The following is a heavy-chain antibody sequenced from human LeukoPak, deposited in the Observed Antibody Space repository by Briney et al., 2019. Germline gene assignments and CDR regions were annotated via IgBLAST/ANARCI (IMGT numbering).Heavy chain of an antibody. CDR3: TTLSMIRSPDHSLDGFDV. D-gene: IGHD3-22*01. J-gene: IGHJ3*01. V-gene: IGHV3-15*01. CDR2: VKARSEGETT. Sequence: GGSLRLSCSASGFIFNIAWMSWVRQAPGKGLEWVGRVKARSEGETTDYAAPVKGRFSISRDDSKTTVYLQMNSLRTEDTALYYCTTLSMIRSPDHSLDGFDVWGRGTMVTVSS. CDR1: GFIFNIAW.